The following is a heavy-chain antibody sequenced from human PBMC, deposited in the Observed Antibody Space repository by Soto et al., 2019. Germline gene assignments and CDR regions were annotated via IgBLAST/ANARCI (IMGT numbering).Heavy chain of an antibody. V-gene: IGHV1-46*01. CDR2: INPSGGNT. J-gene: IGHJ4*02. CDR1: GYTFTSYY. Sequence: QVQLVQSGAEVKKPGASVKVSCKASGYTFTSYYMHWVRQAPGQGLEWMGVINPSGGNTNYAQEFQGRVTMTRDRSTSTVYMELSSLRSEDTAVYYCARDRLYNPILLTSGFAYWGQGTLVTVSS. CDR3: ARDRLYNPILLTSGFAY. D-gene: IGHD2-8*01.